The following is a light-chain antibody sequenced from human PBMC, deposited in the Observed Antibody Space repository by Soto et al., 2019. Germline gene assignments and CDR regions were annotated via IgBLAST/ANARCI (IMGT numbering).Light chain of an antibody. CDR3: QSYDSSPHVV. J-gene: IGLJ2*01. V-gene: IGLV1-40*01. Sequence: QPVLTQPPSVSGAPGQRVTISCTGSSSNIGAGYDVHWYQQLPGTAPKLLIYGNSNRPSGVPDRFSGSKSGTSASLAITGLQAEDEADYYCQSYDSSPHVVFGGGNKVTVL. CDR2: GNS. CDR1: SSNIGAGYD.